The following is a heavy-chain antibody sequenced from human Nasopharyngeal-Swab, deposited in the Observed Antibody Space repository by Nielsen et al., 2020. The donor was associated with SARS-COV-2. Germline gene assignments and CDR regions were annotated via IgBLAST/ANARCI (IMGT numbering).Heavy chain of an antibody. Sequence: GESLKISCAAPGFTFSSYAMSWVRQAPGKGLEWVSAISGSGGSTYYADSVKGRFSISRDNSKNTLYLQMNSLRAEDTAVYYCAKEPAMVRGRVHYYYYGMDVWGQGTTVTVSS. J-gene: IGHJ6*02. CDR3: AKEPAMVRGRVHYYYYGMDV. V-gene: IGHV3-23*01. CDR1: GFTFSSYA. CDR2: ISGSGGST. D-gene: IGHD3-10*01.